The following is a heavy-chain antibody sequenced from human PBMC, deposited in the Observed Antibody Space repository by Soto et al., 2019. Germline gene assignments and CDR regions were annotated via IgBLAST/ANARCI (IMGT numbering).Heavy chain of an antibody. CDR3: ASGMYMAWCDP. D-gene: IGHD1-1*01. CDR2: ISAYNGNS. CDR1: GYNFIGYG. V-gene: IGHV1-18*01. J-gene: IGHJ5*02. Sequence: VQSGAEVKKPGASVKVSCKASGYNFIGYGITWVRQAPGQGLEWMGWISAYNGNSNYAQSLQERVTMTTDSSTATAYLELRSLRPDDTAVYFCASGMYMAWCDPWGQGTPVTVSS.